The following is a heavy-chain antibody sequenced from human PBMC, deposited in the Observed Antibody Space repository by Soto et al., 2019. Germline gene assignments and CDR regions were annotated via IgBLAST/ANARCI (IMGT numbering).Heavy chain of an antibody. V-gene: IGHV1-69*01. J-gene: IGHJ4*02. CDR3: ARGSGQYSSSWYGHYYFDY. CDR2: IIPIFGTA. Sequence: QVQLVQSGAEVKKPGSSVKVSCKASGGTFSSYAISWVRQAPGQGLEWMGGIIPIFGTANYAQKFQGRVTITAHESTSTAYMELSSLRSEDTAVYYCARGSGQYSSSWYGHYYFDYWGQGTLVTVSS. D-gene: IGHD6-13*01. CDR1: GGTFSSYA.